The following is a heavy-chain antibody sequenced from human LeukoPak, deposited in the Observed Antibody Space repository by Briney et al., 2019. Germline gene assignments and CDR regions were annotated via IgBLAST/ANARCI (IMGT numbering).Heavy chain of an antibody. D-gene: IGHD2-2*01. CDR2: INGGNDNT. J-gene: IGHJ5*02. CDR1: GYTFTSYS. CDR3: ARGIVVEPTANWFDP. V-gene: IGHV1-3*01. Sequence: ASVKVSFKTAGYTFTSYSIHWVRQAPGQRPEWKGRINGGNDNTRYAQKFQGRVTITRDTSASTAYMELSSLRSEDTAVYYCARGIVVEPTANWFDPWGQGTLVIVSS.